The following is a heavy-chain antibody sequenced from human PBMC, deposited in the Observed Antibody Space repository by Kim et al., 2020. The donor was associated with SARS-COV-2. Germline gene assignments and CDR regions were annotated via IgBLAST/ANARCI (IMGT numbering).Heavy chain of an antibody. J-gene: IGHJ4*02. D-gene: IGHD6-6*01. CDR3: AKMGFSSSPERAYFDY. Sequence: SVKGRFTISRDNSKNTLYLQMNSLRAEDTAVYYCAKMGFSSSPERAYFDYWGQGTLVTVSS. V-gene: IGHV3-23*01.